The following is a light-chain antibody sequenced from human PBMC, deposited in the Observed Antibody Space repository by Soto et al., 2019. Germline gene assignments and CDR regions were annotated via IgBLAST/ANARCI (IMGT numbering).Light chain of an antibody. V-gene: IGKV3-11*01. J-gene: IGKJ5*01. CDR3: QQRRYWQVT. CDR2: DAS. Sequence: EIVLTQSPATLSLSPGERATLSCRASQSVSRYLAWYQQRPGQAPRLLIYDASNRATGVPARFSGTGSGTDFTLTISSLEPEDFAVYYCQQRRYWQVTFGQGTRLE. CDR1: QSVSRY.